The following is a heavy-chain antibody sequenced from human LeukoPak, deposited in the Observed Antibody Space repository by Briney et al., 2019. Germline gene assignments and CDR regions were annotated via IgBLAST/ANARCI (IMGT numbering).Heavy chain of an antibody. V-gene: IGHV3-7*05. CDR2: IKQDGSEK. CDR3: ARDQRYCSSSSCPWEPFDY. Sequence: GGSLRLSCAASGFTFTSYAMSWVRQAPGKGLEWVANIKQDGSEKYYVDSVKGRFTISRDNAKNSLYLQMNSLRAEDTAVYYCARDQRYCSSSSCPWEPFDYWGQGTLVTVSS. CDR1: GFTFTSYA. D-gene: IGHD2-2*01. J-gene: IGHJ4*02.